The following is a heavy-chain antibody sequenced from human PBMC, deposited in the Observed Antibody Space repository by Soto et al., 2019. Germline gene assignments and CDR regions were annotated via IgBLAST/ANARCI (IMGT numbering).Heavy chain of an antibody. D-gene: IGHD3-9*01. J-gene: IGHJ3*02. CDR3: ARDGTYYDILTGPTDAFDI. Sequence: GGSLRLSCAASGFTFSSYSMNWFRQAPGKGLEWVSYISSSSSTIYYADSVKGRFTISRDNAKNSLYLQMNSLRAEDTAVYYCARDGTYYDILTGPTDAFDIWGRGTMVTVSS. CDR2: ISSSSSTI. CDR1: GFTFSSYS. V-gene: IGHV3-48*01.